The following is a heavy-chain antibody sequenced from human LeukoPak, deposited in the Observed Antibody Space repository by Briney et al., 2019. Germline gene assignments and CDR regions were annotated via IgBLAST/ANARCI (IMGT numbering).Heavy chain of an antibody. CDR1: GFTFGDYA. CDR2: IRSKAYGGTT. D-gene: IGHD2-2*01. V-gene: IGHV3-49*04. J-gene: IGHJ5*02. Sequence: PGGSLRLSCTASGFTFGDYAMSWVRQAPGKGLEWVGFIRSKAYGGTTEYAASVKGRFTISRDDSKSIVYLQMNSLKTEDTAVYYCTRDLSAYCSSTSCYNWFDPWGQGTLVTVSS. CDR3: TRDLSAYCSSTSCYNWFDP.